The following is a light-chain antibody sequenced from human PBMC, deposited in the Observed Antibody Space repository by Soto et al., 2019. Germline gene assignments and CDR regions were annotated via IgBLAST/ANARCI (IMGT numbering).Light chain of an antibody. J-gene: IGKJ4*01. V-gene: IGKV3-20*01. CDR2: GPS. CDR3: QQYDSSPLT. CDR1: QSVSSSY. Sequence: VLSQSPGTLSLSPGERATLSCRASQSVSSSYLAWYQQKPGQAPRLLIYGPSNRATGIPDRFSGSGSATDFTLTISRLEPEDFAVYYCQQYDSSPLTFGGGTKVDSK.